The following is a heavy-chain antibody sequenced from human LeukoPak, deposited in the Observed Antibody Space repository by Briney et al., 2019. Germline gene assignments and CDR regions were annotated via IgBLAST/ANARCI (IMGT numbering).Heavy chain of an antibody. CDR2: ISAYNGNT. D-gene: IGHD3-22*01. CDR3: ARGNYYYDSSGYGY. Sequence: ASVKVSCKASGYTFTSYGISWVRQAPGQGLEWMGWISAYNGNTSYAQKLQGRVTMTTDTSTSTAYMELRSLRSDDTAVYYCARGNYYYDSSGYGYWGQGTLVTVSS. CDR1: GYTFTSYG. V-gene: IGHV1-18*01. J-gene: IGHJ4*02.